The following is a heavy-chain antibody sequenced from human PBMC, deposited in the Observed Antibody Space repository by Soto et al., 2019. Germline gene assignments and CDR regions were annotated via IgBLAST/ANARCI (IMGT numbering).Heavy chain of an antibody. V-gene: IGHV4-59*01. J-gene: IGHJ4*02. CDR2: IYYSGST. CDR1: GGSISSYE. Sequence: TCETLSLTCTVSGGSISSYEWSWIRQPPGKGLEWIGYIYYSGSTNYNPSLKSRVTISVDTSKNQFSLKLSSVTAADTAVYYCARAYGGYADYWGQGALVTVSS. D-gene: IGHD5-12*01. CDR3: ARAYGGYADY.